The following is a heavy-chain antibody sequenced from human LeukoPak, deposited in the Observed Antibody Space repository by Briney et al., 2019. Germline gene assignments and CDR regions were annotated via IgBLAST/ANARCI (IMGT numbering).Heavy chain of an antibody. Sequence: ASVKVSCKASGYTFTGYYMHWVRQAPGQGLEWMGWINPNSGGTNYAQKFQGRVTMTRDTSISTAYMELSRLRSDDTAVYYCATGPNWNYYYYYYYYMDVWGKGTTVTVSS. CDR3: ATGPNWNYYYYYYYYMDV. CDR1: GYTFTGYY. D-gene: IGHD1-7*01. V-gene: IGHV1-2*02. J-gene: IGHJ6*03. CDR2: INPNSGGT.